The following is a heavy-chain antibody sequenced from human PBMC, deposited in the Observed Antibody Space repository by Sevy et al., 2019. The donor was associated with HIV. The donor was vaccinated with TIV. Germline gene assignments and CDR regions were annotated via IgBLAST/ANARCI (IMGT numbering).Heavy chain of an antibody. D-gene: IGHD2-15*01. Sequence: GWSLRLSCAASGFNIKTYNMNWVRQAPGKGLEWVSSISSSSTYIYYADSVKGRFTISRDNAKNSLYLQMSSLRAEDTAVYYCARDLVIPSTTDYFYYAMDVWGQGTTVTVSS. V-gene: IGHV3-21*01. J-gene: IGHJ6*02. CDR1: GFNIKTYN. CDR2: ISSSSTYI. CDR3: ARDLVIPSTTDYFYYAMDV.